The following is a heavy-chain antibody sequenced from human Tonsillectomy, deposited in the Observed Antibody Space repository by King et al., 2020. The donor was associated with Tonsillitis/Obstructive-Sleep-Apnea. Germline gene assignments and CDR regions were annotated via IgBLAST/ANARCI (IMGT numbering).Heavy chain of an antibody. Sequence: VQLVESGGGSVQPGGSLRLSCAASGFTFISYAMTWVRQAPGKGLEWVSSISDNGAGTHYADSVRGRFTISRDNSRKTLYLQMNSLRVDDTAVYYCAGGPAGADYYYMDVWGKGTTVTVS. CDR1: GFTFISYA. CDR3: AGGPAGADYYYMDV. D-gene: IGHD7-27*01. J-gene: IGHJ6*03. V-gene: IGHV3-23*04. CDR2: ISDNGAGT.